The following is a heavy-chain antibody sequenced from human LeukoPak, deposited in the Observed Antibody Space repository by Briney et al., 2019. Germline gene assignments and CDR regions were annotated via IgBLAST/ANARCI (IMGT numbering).Heavy chain of an antibody. J-gene: IGHJ4*02. Sequence: PSETLSLTCAVYGGSFSGYYWSWIRQPPGKGLEWIGEINHSGSTNYNPALKSRVTISVDTSKNQFSLKLSSVTAADTAVYYCAKDRANGLLWFGELFLDYWGQGTLVTVSS. CDR3: AKDRANGLLWFGELFLDY. V-gene: IGHV4-34*01. D-gene: IGHD3-10*01. CDR2: INHSGST. CDR1: GGSFSGYY.